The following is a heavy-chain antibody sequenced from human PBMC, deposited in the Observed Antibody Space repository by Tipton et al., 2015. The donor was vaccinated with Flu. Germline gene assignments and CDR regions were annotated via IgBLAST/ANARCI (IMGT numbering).Heavy chain of an antibody. CDR3: TKDRNGEGYFDY. CDR2: IWYDGSNQ. CDR1: GFSFSFYG. D-gene: IGHD4-17*01. J-gene: IGHJ4*02. V-gene: IGHV3-33*06. Sequence: SLRLSCSASGFSFSFYGMHWVRQAPGKGLEWLALIWYDGSNQFYADSVKGRFTISRDNSANTLYLQMNSLGVEDTAMYYCTKDRNGEGYFDYWGQGALVTVSS.